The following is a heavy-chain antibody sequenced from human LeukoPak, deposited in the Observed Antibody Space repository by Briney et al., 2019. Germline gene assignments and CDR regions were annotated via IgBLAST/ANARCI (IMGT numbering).Heavy chain of an antibody. J-gene: IGHJ2*01. CDR1: GYTFTGYY. V-gene: IGHV1-2*02. CDR3: ARDLGIAAAAAYWYFDL. CDR2: INPNSGGT. D-gene: IGHD6-13*01. Sequence: ASVKVSCKASGYTFTGYYMHWVRQAPGRGLEWMGWINPNSGGTNYAQKFQGRVTMTRDTSISTAYMELSRLRSDDTAVYYCARDLGIAAAAAYWYFDLWGRGTLVTVSS.